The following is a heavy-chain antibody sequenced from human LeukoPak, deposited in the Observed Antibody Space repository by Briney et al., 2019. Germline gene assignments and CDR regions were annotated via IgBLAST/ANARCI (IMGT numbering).Heavy chain of an antibody. CDR3: AKDGIRYYYDSRGYYGDY. V-gene: IGHV3-30*18. J-gene: IGHJ4*02. CDR1: GFSFSSYG. CDR2: ISYEGSNE. D-gene: IGHD3-22*01. Sequence: RPGGSLRLSCAASGFSFSSYGMHWVRQAPGKGLEWVAVISYEGSNEYYADSVKGRFTISRDNSKNTLYLQMTSLRAEDTAVYYCAKDGIRYYYDSRGYYGDYLGQGTLVTVSS.